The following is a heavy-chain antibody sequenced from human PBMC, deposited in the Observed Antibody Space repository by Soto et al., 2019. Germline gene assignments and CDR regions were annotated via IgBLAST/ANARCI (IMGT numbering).Heavy chain of an antibody. CDR1: GGSISSGDYY. D-gene: IGHD4-17*01. J-gene: IGHJ6*02. V-gene: IGHV4-30-4*01. CDR2: IYYGGST. Sequence: SETLSLTCTVSGGSISSGDYYWSWIRQPPGKGPEWIGYIYYGGSTYYNPSLKSRVTISVDTSKNQFSLKLSSVTAADTAVYYCARDRTVTTRSLGYYGMDVWGQGTTVTVSS. CDR3: ARDRTVTTRSLGYYGMDV.